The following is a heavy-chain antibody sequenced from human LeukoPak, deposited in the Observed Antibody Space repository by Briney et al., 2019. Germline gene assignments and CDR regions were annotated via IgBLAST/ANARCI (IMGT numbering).Heavy chain of an antibody. CDR2: IYYSGST. J-gene: IGHJ3*02. Sequence: PSETLSLTCTVSGGSISSYYWSWIRQPPGKGLEWIGYIYYSGSTNYNPSLKSRVTISVDTSKNQFSLKLRSVTAADTAVYYCARVRAVDDAFDIWGQGTMVTVSS. V-gene: IGHV4-59*01. CDR1: GGSISSYY. D-gene: IGHD6-19*01. CDR3: ARVRAVDDAFDI.